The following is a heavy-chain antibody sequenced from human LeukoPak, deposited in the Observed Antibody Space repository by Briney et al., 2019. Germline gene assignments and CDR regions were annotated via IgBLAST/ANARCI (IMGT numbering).Heavy chain of an antibody. Sequence: GGSLRLSCSASGFPFNTYAIHWVRQAPGKGLEYVAGISSNGDNTDFADSAKGRFTISRDNSRSTLFLQMNSLRAEDTAVYFCTRDSALLGVAFDLWGQGTVVTVSS. D-gene: IGHD2-15*01. J-gene: IGHJ3*01. CDR3: TRDSALLGVAFDL. CDR1: GFPFNTYA. V-gene: IGHV3-64D*06. CDR2: ISSNGDNT.